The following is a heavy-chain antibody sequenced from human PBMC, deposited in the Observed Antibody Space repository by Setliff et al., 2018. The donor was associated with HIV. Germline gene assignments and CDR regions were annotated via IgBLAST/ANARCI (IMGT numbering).Heavy chain of an antibody. J-gene: IGHJ4*02. V-gene: IGHV4-59*08. D-gene: IGHD3-22*01. CDR1: GGSISSYY. CDR2: IYYSGST. CDR3: AKRWGAGYYLL. Sequence: PSETLSLTCTVSGGSISSYYWSWTRQPPGKGLEWIGHIYYSGSTNYNPSLKSRVTISADTSKNQFSLKLSSVTAADTAVYYCAKRWGAGYYLLWGQGTLVTVTS.